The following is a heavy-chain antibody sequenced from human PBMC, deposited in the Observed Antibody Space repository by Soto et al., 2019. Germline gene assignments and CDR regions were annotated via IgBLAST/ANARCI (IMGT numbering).Heavy chain of an antibody. CDR3: ARERSSGLTPNWFDP. J-gene: IGHJ5*02. CDR1: GGSISSGDYY. Sequence: QVQLQESGPGLVKPSQTLSLTCTVSGGSISSGDYYWSWIRQPPGKGLEWIGYIYYSGSTYYNPSLKSRVTISVDTSKNQFSLKLSYVTAADTAVYYCARERSSGLTPNWFDPWGQGTLVTVSS. D-gene: IGHD3-22*01. V-gene: IGHV4-30-4*01. CDR2: IYYSGST.